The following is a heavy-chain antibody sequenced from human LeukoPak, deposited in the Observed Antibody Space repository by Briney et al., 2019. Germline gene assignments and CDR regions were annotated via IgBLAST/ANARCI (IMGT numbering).Heavy chain of an antibody. V-gene: IGHV1-18*01. J-gene: IGHJ5*02. CDR2: VSAYSGNT. CDR3: AREGRIMSATTVHP. D-gene: IGHD1-26*01. Sequence: ASVKVSLKSSGYTLTNYTDSWLRQPPAQTLEWMGWVSAYSGNTNYAQNFHDRLTMTTDTSTSTAYMELRRLTSEESAVYCCAREGRIMSATTVHPWGQGTLVTVSP. CDR1: GYTLTNYT.